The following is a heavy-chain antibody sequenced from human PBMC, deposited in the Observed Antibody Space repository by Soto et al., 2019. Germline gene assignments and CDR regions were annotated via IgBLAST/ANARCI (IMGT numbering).Heavy chain of an antibody. D-gene: IGHD2-21*02. V-gene: IGHV2-70*04. J-gene: IGHJ6*02. Sequence: SGPTLVNPTQTLTLTCTFSGFSLSTSGMRVSWVRQPPGKALEWLARIDWDDDKFYRTSLKTRLTTSKDTSKNQVVLIMTNMDPVDTATYYCARTRDGAYGMDVWGQGTTVTVSS. CDR3: ARTRDGAYGMDV. CDR1: GFSLSTSGMR. CDR2: IDWDDDK.